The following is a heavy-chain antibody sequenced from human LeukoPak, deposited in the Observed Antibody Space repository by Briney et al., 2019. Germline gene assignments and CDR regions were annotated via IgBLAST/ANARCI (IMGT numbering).Heavy chain of an antibody. CDR3: AKVHYDFWSATFDY. D-gene: IGHD3-3*01. J-gene: IGHJ4*02. Sequence: SETLSLTCTASGGSISSSSYYWGWIRQPPGKGLEWIGSIYYSGSTYYNPSLKSRVTISVDTSKNQFSLKLSSVTAADTAVYYCAKVHYDFWSATFDYWGQGTLVTVSS. CDR2: IYYSGST. V-gene: IGHV4-39*07. CDR1: GGSISSSSYY.